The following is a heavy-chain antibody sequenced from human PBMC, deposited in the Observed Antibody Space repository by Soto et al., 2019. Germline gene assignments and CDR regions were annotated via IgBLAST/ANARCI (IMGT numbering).Heavy chain of an antibody. CDR3: ARDRDYYYDSSGYYLPFDY. CDR1: GFTFSSYS. D-gene: IGHD3-22*01. J-gene: IGHJ4*02. Sequence: LRLSCAASGFTFSSYSMNWVRQAPGKGLEWVSSISSSSSYIYYADSVKGRFTISRDNAKNSLYLQMNSLRAEDTAVYYCARDRDYYYDSSGYYLPFDYWGQGTLVTVSS. V-gene: IGHV3-21*01. CDR2: ISSSSSYI.